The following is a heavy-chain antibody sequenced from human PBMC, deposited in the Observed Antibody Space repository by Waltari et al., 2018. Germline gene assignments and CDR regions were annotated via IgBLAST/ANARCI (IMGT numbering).Heavy chain of an antibody. CDR3: TRRPYSTGWVWFDP. CDR2: IYYSGIT. D-gene: IGHD2-15*01. CDR1: GDSITRSDYY. V-gene: IGHV4-39*01. Sequence: QLLLQESGPGLVKPSATLSLTCSVSGDSITRSDYYWSWLRQSPGKNLEWIGTIYYSGITYYKPSVDSRVTMSVDTSQNQFSLRLSSVTAADTGVYYCTRRPYSTGWVWFDPWGQGTLVTVSS. J-gene: IGHJ5*02.